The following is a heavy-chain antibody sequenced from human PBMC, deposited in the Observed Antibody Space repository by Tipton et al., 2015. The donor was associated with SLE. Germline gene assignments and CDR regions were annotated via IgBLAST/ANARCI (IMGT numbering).Heavy chain of an antibody. V-gene: IGHV4-34*01. J-gene: IGHJ4*02. Sequence: LRLSCAVYGGSFSGYYWSWIRQPPGKGLEWIGEINHSGSTNYNPSLKSRVTISVDTSKNQFSLKLSSVTAADTAVYYCARVGYSSGWYGYYFDYWGQGTLVTVSS. CDR1: GGSFSGYY. CDR3: ARVGYSSGWYGYYFDY. CDR2: INHSGST. D-gene: IGHD6-19*01.